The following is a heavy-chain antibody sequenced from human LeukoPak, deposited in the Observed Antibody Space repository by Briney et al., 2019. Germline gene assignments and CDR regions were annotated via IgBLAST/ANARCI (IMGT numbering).Heavy chain of an antibody. D-gene: IGHD1-26*01. Sequence: PSETLSLTCALYGGSFSGYYWSWIRPPPGKGREWIGEINHSGSTNYNPSLKSRVTISVDTSKNQFSLKLSSVTAADTAVYYCHSGSYYLDYWGQGTLVTVSS. CDR1: GGSFSGYY. V-gene: IGHV4-34*01. CDR2: INHSGST. CDR3: HSGSYYLDY. J-gene: IGHJ4*02.